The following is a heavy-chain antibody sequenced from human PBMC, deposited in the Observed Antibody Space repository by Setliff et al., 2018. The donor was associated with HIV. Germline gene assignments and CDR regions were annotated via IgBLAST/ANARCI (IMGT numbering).Heavy chain of an antibody. CDR2: INPNSGDT. Sequence: ASVKVSCKASGYTFTGYYMHWVRQAPGQGLEWMGWINPNSGDTNYAQKFQGRVTMTGDSSISTAYMELSRLRSDDTAVYYCARDPNSEDVGIDYWGQGTLVTVSS. V-gene: IGHV1-2*02. CDR1: GYTFTGYY. J-gene: IGHJ4*02. D-gene: IGHD7-27*01. CDR3: ARDPNSEDVGIDY.